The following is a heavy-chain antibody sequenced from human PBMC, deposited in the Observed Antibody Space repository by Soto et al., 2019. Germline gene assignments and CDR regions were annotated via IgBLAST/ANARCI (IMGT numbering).Heavy chain of an antibody. CDR3: ARDKSYSGYDYGLYYYMDV. Sequence: SETLSLTCTVSGGSISSYYWSWIRQPPGKGLEWIGYIYYSGSTNYNPSLKSRVTISVDTSKNQFSLKLSSVTAADTAVYYCARDKSYSGYDYGLYYYMDVWGKGTTVTVSS. V-gene: IGHV4-59*01. D-gene: IGHD5-12*01. CDR1: GGSISSYY. J-gene: IGHJ6*03. CDR2: IYYSGST.